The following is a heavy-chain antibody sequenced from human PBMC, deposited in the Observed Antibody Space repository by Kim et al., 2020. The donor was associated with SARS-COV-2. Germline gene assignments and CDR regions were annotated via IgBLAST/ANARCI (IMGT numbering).Heavy chain of an antibody. CDR2: ISSSSSTI. CDR1: GFTFSSYS. Sequence: GGSLRLSCAASGFTFSSYSMNWVRQAPGKGLEWVSYISSSSSTIYYADSVKGRFTISRDNAKNSLYLQMNSLRDEDTAVYYCARGTYYYDSGGYPYGMDVWGQGTTVTVSS. V-gene: IGHV3-48*02. J-gene: IGHJ6*02. CDR3: ARGTYYYDSGGYPYGMDV. D-gene: IGHD3-22*01.